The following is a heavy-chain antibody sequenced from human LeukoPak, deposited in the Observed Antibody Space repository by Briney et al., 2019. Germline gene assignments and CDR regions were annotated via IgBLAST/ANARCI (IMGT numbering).Heavy chain of an antibody. CDR1: GGSISSSSYY. V-gene: IGHV4-39*07. CDR3: ARDVRTTVVRGVIISWFDP. J-gene: IGHJ5*02. Sequence: SETLSLTCTVSGGSISSSSYYWGWIRQPPGKGLEWIGSIYYSGSTYYNPSLKSRVTISVDTSKNQFSLKLSSVTAADTAVYYCARDVRTTVVRGVIISWFDPWGQGTLVTVSS. CDR2: IYYSGST. D-gene: IGHD3-10*01.